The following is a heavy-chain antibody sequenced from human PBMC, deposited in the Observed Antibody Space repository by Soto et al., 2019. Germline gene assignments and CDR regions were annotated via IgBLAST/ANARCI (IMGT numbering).Heavy chain of an antibody. V-gene: IGHV3-23*01. D-gene: IGHD1-26*01. J-gene: IGHJ4*02. Sequence: LRLSCAASGFTFSNYAMTWVRQAPGKGLEWVSSISAGGGGSTYYADSVKGRFTISRDNSKHTVYLQMNSLRAEDTAAYYCAKYRFTWTYSPSEFDYWGQGTLVTVSS. CDR1: GFTFSNYA. CDR2: ISAGGGGST. CDR3: AKYRFTWTYSPSEFDY.